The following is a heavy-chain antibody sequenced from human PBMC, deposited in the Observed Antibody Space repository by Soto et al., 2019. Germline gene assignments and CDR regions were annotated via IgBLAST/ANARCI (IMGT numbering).Heavy chain of an antibody. D-gene: IGHD6-25*01. CDR2: IDSDDGKT. Sequence: VQLLESGGGLIQPGGSLRLSCVASGFTFSSYAMNWVRQGPGTGLEWVAVIDSDDGKTYYANAVKGRFFITRDNSKNTLSLQMNSLRVEDTATYYCVTAGYTSGLLGGQGTPVTV. J-gene: IGHJ4*02. V-gene: IGHV3-23*01. CDR3: VTAGYTSGLL. CDR1: GFTFSSYA.